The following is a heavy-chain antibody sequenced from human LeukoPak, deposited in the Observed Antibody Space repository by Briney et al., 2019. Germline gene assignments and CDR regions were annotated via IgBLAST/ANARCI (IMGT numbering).Heavy chain of an antibody. CDR2: INPSGGST. CDR1: GYTFTSYY. CDR3: ARESIAAQQSLYYFDY. J-gene: IGHJ4*02. Sequence: ASVKVSCKASGYTFTSYYMHWARQTPGQGLEWMGIINPSGGSTSYAQKFQGRVTMTRDMSTSTVYMELSSLRSEDTAVYYCARESIAAQQSLYYFDYWGQGTLVTVSS. V-gene: IGHV1-46*01. D-gene: IGHD6-6*01.